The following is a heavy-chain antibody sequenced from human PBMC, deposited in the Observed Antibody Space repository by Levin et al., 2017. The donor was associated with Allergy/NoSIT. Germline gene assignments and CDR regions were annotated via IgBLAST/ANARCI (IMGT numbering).Heavy chain of an antibody. Sequence: GESLKISCAASGFTFSSYSLHWVRHAPGKGLEWVAAISYDGSNKYYADSVNARFTISRDNSKNMMSLQMNSLRPEDTSMYYCPRAPRMEGGNSVIWYFGLWGRGTRVTVSS. V-gene: IGHV3-30*03. J-gene: IGHJ2*01. CDR1: GFTFSSYS. D-gene: IGHD4-23*01. CDR3: PRAPRMEGGNSVIWYFGL. CDR2: ISYDGSNK.